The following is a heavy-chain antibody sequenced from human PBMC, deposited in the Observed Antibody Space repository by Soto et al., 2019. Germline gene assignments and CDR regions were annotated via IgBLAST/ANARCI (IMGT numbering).Heavy chain of an antibody. CDR3: AKENGYSSSWFEFDY. Sequence: GGSLRLSCAASGFTFSTYAMAWVRQAPGKGLEWVSGVSASGLNTDYADPVKGRFYISRDNSKNTLYLHMNSLRAEDTAVYYCAKENGYSSSWFEFDYWGQGTLVTVSS. V-gene: IGHV3-23*01. J-gene: IGHJ4*02. D-gene: IGHD6-13*01. CDR1: GFTFSTYA. CDR2: VSASGLNT.